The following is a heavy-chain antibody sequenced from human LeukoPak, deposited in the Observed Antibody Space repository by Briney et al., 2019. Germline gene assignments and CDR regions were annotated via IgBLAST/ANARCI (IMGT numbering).Heavy chain of an antibody. J-gene: IGHJ4*02. CDR2: IDPSDSYT. CDR3: ARQGFVVVVAAPDY. CDR1: GYGFTSYW. Sequence: GASLQISCKGSGYGFTSYWISWVRRMPGKRLEWMGRIDPSDSYTNYCPSFQGHVTISADKSISTAYLQWSSLKASDTAMYYCARQGFVVVVAAPDYWGQGTLVTVSS. V-gene: IGHV5-10-1*01. D-gene: IGHD2-15*01.